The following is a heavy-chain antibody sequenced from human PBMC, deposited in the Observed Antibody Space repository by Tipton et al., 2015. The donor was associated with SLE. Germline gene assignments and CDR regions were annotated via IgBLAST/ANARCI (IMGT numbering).Heavy chain of an antibody. D-gene: IGHD2/OR15-2a*01. CDR2: ISAYNGNK. CDR3: ARIFSDYFYYMDV. Sequence: QSGPEVKKPGASVEVSCKASGYTFNSYGISWVRQAPGQGLEWMGGISAYNGNKKYAQKIQGRVTTTTDTSTNPAYMGLRSLRSDDTAVYYWARIFSDYFYYMDVWGKGTTVTVSS. J-gene: IGHJ6*03. V-gene: IGHV1-18*01. CDR1: GYTFNSYG.